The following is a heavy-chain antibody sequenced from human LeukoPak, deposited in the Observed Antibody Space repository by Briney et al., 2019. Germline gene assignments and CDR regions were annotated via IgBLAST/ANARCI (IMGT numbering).Heavy chain of an antibody. CDR2: IIPIFGTA. V-gene: IGHV1-69*13. CDR3: ARADISIREPLQLDY. Sequence: GASVKVSCKASGYTFTSYGISWVRQAPGQGLEWMGGIIPIFGTANYAQKFQGRVTITADESTSTAYMELSSLRSEDTAVYYCARADISIREPLQLDYWGQGTLVTVSS. CDR1: GYTFTSYG. J-gene: IGHJ4*02. D-gene: IGHD3-9*01.